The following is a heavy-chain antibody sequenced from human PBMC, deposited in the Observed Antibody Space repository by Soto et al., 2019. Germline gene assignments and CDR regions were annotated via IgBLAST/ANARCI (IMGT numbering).Heavy chain of an antibody. CDR2: INHSGST. Sequence: ETLSLTCAVYGGSFSGYYWSWIRQPPGKGLEWIGEINHSGSTNYNPSLKSRVTISVDTSKNQFSLKVSSVTAADTAVYYCARGLVDSYYYGMDVWGQGTTVTVSS. J-gene: IGHJ6*02. CDR1: GGSFSGYY. V-gene: IGHV4-34*01. CDR3: ARGLVDSYYYGMDV. D-gene: IGHD3-9*01.